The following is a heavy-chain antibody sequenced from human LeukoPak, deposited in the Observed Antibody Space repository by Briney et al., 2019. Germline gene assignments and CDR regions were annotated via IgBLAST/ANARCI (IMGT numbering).Heavy chain of an antibody. CDR1: GFTFSSYS. J-gene: IGHJ4*02. CDR2: ISSSSSTI. D-gene: IGHD3-22*01. CDR3: AREERITMIVGGRGIDY. V-gene: IGHV3-48*04. Sequence: PGGSLRLSCAASGFTFSSYSMNWVRQAPGKGLEWVSYISSSSSTIYYADSVKGRFTISRDNAKNTLYLQMNSLRAEDTAVYYCAREERITMIVGGRGIDYWGQGTLVTVSS.